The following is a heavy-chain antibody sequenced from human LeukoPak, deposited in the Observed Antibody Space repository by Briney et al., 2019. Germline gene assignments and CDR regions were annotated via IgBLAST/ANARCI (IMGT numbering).Heavy chain of an antibody. Sequence: ASVKVSCKASVYTFTSYGICWVRQAPRQGLEWVGWISPYNGNTNYAQKIQGRVTMTTDTSTSTAYMELRSLRSDDTAVYYCARWSGSYFRFDYWGQGTLVSVPS. CDR1: VYTFTSYG. V-gene: IGHV1-18*01. CDR3: ARWSGSYFRFDY. J-gene: IGHJ4*02. D-gene: IGHD1-26*01. CDR2: ISPYNGNT.